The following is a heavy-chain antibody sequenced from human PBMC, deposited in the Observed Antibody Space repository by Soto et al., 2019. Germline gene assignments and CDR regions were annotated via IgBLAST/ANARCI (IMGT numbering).Heavy chain of an antibody. Sequence: GGSLRLSCVASGFTFLSSFMGWVRQAPGKGLEWVSAISGSGGSTYYADSVKGRFTISRDNSKNTLYLQMNSLRAEDTAVYYGAKFLLPYGGYFDYWGQGTLVTVSS. J-gene: IGHJ4*02. CDR2: ISGSGGST. CDR1: GFTFLSSF. V-gene: IGHV3-23*01. D-gene: IGHD3-10*01. CDR3: AKFLLPYGGYFDY.